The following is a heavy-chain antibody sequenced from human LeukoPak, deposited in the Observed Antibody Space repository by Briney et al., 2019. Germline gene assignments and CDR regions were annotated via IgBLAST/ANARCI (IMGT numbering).Heavy chain of an antibody. CDR2: ISSSSSYI. D-gene: IGHD2-2*01. CDR1: GFTFSSYS. CDR3: ARVWCSSTSCQYDDY. J-gene: IGHJ4*02. Sequence: PGGSLRLSCAASGFTFSSYSMNWVRQAPGKGLEWVSSISSSSSYIYYADSVKGRFTISRDNAKNSLYLQMNSLRAEDTAVYYCARVWCSSTSCQYDDYWGQGTLVNVSS. V-gene: IGHV3-21*01.